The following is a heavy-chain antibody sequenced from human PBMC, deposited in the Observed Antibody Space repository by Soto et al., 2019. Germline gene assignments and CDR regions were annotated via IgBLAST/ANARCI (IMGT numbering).Heavy chain of an antibody. V-gene: IGHV5-10-1*01. CDR2: IDPSDSQT. D-gene: IGHD3-22*01. J-gene: IGHJ4*02. Sequence: LGESLRISNKGSVYRSAGYGSTWFRQKTVKILEWMGRIDPSDSQTYYSPSFRGHVTISVTKSITTVFLQWSSLRASDTAMYYCARQIYDSDTGPNFQYYFDSWGQGTPVTVSS. CDR1: VYRSAGYG. CDR3: ARQIYDSDTGPNFQYYFDS.